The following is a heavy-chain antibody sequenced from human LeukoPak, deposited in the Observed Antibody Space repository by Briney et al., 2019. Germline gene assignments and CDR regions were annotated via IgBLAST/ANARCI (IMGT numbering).Heavy chain of an antibody. CDR2: INHSGGT. Sequence: PSETLSLTCAVYGGSFSGYYWSWIRQPPGKGLEWIGEINHSGGTNYNPSLKSRVTISVDTSKNQFSLKLSSVTAADTAVYYCARERYYGSGRKTWGHYMDVWGKGTTVTVSS. CDR3: ARERYYGSGRKTWGHYMDV. D-gene: IGHD3-10*01. J-gene: IGHJ6*03. CDR1: GGSFSGYY. V-gene: IGHV4-34*01.